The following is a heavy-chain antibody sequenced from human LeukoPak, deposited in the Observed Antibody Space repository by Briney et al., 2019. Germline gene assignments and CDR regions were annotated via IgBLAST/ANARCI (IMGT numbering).Heavy chain of an antibody. D-gene: IGHD5-12*01. Sequence: ASVKVSCKASGYTFTSYGISWVRQAPGQGLEWMGWISAYNGNTNYAQKLQGRVTMTTDTSTSTAYMELSSLRSEDTAVYYCASGRGIVATTPFDYWGQGTLVTVSS. CDR3: ASGRGIVATTPFDY. CDR1: GYTFTSYG. V-gene: IGHV1-18*01. J-gene: IGHJ4*02. CDR2: ISAYNGNT.